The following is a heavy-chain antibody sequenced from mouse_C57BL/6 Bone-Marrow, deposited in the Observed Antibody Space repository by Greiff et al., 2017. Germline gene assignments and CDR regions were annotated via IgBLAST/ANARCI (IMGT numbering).Heavy chain of an antibody. CDR1: GFPFSDYY. Sequence: EVQGVESEGGLVQPGSSMKLSCTASGFPFSDYYLAWVRQVPETGLEWVANLNYDGSSTYYLASLQSRFIISRDNAKNILYLQIISLKSEDTATYYCARLLRYRYFDVWGTGTTVTVSS. J-gene: IGHJ1*03. CDR2: LNYDGSST. CDR3: ARLLRYRYFDV. V-gene: IGHV5-16*01. D-gene: IGHD1-1*01.